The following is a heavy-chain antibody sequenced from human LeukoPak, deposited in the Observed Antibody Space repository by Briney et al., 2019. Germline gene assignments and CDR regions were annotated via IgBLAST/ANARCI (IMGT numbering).Heavy chain of an antibody. CDR2: IIPIFGTA. D-gene: IGHD1-26*01. V-gene: IGHV1-69*06. CDR1: GYTFTSYG. CDR3: AREVTGVVGASGGAFDI. J-gene: IGHJ3*02. Sequence: ASVKVSCKASGYTFTSYGISWVRQAPGQGLEWMGGIIPIFGTANYAQKFQGRVTITADKSTSTAYMELSSLRSEDTAVYYCAREVTGVVGASGGAFDIWGQGTMVTVSS.